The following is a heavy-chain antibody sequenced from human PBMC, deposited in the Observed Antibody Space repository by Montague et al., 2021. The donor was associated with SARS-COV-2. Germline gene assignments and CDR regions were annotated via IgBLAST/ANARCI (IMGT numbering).Heavy chain of an antibody. CDR3: ARAGYSSSWPLRLYWYFDL. V-gene: IGHV3-13*04. D-gene: IGHD6-13*01. J-gene: IGHJ2*01. Sequence: SLRLSCAASGFTFSSHDMHWVRQATGKGLEWVSAIGTAGDTYYPGSVKGRFTISRENAKNSLYLQMNSLRAGDTAVYYCARAGYSSSWPLRLYWYFDLWGRGTLVTVSS. CDR2: IGTAGDT. CDR1: GFTFSSHD.